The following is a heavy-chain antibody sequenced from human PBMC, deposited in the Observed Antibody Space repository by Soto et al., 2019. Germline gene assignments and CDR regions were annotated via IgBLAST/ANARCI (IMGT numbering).Heavy chain of an antibody. CDR3: ATGISYSISPGR. CDR1: GASITSENW. J-gene: IGHJ4*02. Sequence: PSETLSLTCTVSGASITSENWWSWVRQPPGKGLEWIGDIYHSGRTNYNPPFKSRVTISVDKSKNQFSLKLLSVTAAETDVYYCATGISYSISPGRWGQVTLVTVSS. D-gene: IGHD6-6*01. CDR2: IYHSGRT. V-gene: IGHV4-4*02.